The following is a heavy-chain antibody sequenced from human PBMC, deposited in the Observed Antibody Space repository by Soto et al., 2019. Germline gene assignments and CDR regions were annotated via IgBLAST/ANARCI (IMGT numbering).Heavy chain of an antibody. Sequence: QVQLVESGGGLVKPGGSLRLSCAASGFIFSDYYMSWIRQAPGKGLEWVSYISSSGSTIYYADSVKGRFTISRDNAKNSLYLQMNSLRAEDTAVYYCARVLIADYVWGSWGYGMDVWGQGTTVTVSS. V-gene: IGHV3-11*01. D-gene: IGHD3-16*01. J-gene: IGHJ6*02. CDR2: ISSSGSTI. CDR1: GFIFSDYY. CDR3: ARVLIADYVWGSWGYGMDV.